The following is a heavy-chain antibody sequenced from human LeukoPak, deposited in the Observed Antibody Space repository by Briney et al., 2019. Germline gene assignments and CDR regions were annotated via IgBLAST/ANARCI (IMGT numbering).Heavy chain of an antibody. D-gene: IGHD1-1*01. Sequence: PSETLSLTCTVSGGSISSYYWSWIRQPPGKGLEWIGYISYSGSTNFNPSLTSRVTISVDTSKNQFSLKLSSVTAADTAVYYCAREGTAGTNLNWFDPWGQGTLVTVSS. J-gene: IGHJ5*02. CDR1: GGSISSYY. V-gene: IGHV4-59*01. CDR3: AREGTAGTNLNWFDP. CDR2: ISYSGST.